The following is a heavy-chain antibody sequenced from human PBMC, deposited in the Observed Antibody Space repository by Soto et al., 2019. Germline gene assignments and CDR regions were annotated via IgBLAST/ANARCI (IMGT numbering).Heavy chain of an antibody. CDR1: GGSISGYY. CDR3: ARQGNTVVTNPA. Sequence: SETLSLTCTVSGGSISGYYWSWIRQPPGKGLEWIGSIYYSGSTYYNPSLKSRVTISVDTSKNQFSLKLSSVTAADTAVYYCARQGNTVVTNPAWGQGTLVTVSP. V-gene: IGHV4-59*05. CDR2: IYYSGST. D-gene: IGHD2-15*01. J-gene: IGHJ5*02.